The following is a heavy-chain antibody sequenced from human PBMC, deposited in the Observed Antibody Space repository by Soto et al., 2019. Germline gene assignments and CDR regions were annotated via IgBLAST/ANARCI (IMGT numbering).Heavy chain of an antibody. CDR1: GYTFSSYA. CDR3: ARGKWYGGPQPSNFDY. V-gene: IGHV1-18*01. D-gene: IGHD4-17*01. CDR2: ISAYNGNT. Sequence: ASVKVSCKASGYTFSSYAISWVRQAPGQGLEWMGWISAYNGNTKYAQKLQGRVTMTTDTSTSTAYMEVRSLRSDDTAVYYCARGKWYGGPQPSNFDYWGQGTLVTVSS. J-gene: IGHJ4*02.